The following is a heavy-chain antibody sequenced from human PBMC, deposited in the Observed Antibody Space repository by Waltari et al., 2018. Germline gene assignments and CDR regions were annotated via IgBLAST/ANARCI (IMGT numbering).Heavy chain of an antibody. CDR3: ASEYSRRSGNPNYYFDY. J-gene: IGHJ4*02. CDR1: GGTFSSYT. CDR2: IIPILGIA. D-gene: IGHD3-10*01. V-gene: IGHV1-69*02. Sequence: QVQLVQSGAEVKKPGSSVKVSCKASGGTFSSYTISWVRQAPGQGLEWMGRIIPILGIANYAQKFQGRVTITADKSTSTAYMELSSLRSEDTAVYYCASEYSRRSGNPNYYFDYWGQGTLVTVSS.